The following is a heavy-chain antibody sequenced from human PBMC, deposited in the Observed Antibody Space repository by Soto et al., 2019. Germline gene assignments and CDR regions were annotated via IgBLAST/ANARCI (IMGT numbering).Heavy chain of an antibody. Sequence: SETLSLTCTVSGGSIGSGDYYWSWIRQPPGKGLEWSGEINHSGSTNYNPSLKSRVTISVDTSKNQFSLKLSSVTAADTAVYYCARGKPRDYDFWSGYPMGYNWFDPWGQGTLVTVSS. V-gene: IGHV4-30-4*01. D-gene: IGHD3-3*01. CDR2: INHSGST. CDR3: ARGKPRDYDFWSGYPMGYNWFDP. J-gene: IGHJ5*02. CDR1: GGSIGSGDYY.